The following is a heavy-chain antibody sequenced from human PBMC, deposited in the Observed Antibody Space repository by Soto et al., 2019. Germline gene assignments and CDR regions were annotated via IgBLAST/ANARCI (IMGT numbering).Heavy chain of an antibody. CDR3: VKDISGRGSYYYYHGMDV. J-gene: IGHJ6*02. CDR2: ISWNAANM. D-gene: IGHD3-16*01. V-gene: IGHV3-9*01. Sequence: EVQLAESGGGLVQPGWTLRLSCVASGFTFDDYAMHWVRQAPGKGLEWVSGISWNAANMRYADSVKARFTISRDNAKNSPYLQLNSVRVEDTALYYCVKDISGRGSYYYYHGMDVWGQGTTVTVSS. CDR1: GFTFDDYA.